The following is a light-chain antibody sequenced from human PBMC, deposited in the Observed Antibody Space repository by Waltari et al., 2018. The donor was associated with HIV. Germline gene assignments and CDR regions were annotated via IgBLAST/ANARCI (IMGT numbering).Light chain of an antibody. V-gene: IGLV1-40*01. CDR2: GDG. Sequence: QSVLTQPPSVSGAPGQTATISCTGGSSNIGAAYNVPWFQQLPGAAPKLLIEGDGGRPPGFHDGFAGSRSGTSASLAITGLEAEDEADCDGQSFDNTLGGYVFGTGTKVSVL. J-gene: IGLJ1*01. CDR1: SSNIGAAYN. CDR3: QSFDNTLGGYV.